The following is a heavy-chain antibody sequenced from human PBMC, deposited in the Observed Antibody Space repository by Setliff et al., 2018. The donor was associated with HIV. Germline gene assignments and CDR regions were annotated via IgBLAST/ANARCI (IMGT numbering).Heavy chain of an antibody. Sequence: PSETLSLTCAVSGYSISSGYYWAWIRQPPGKGLEWIGHIYHTGSTYSNPSLKRRVTISVDTSKNQFSRKLTSVTAADTAVYYCARLESGVFDIWGQGTMVTVSS. CDR2: IYHTGST. CDR1: GYSISSGYY. CDR3: ARLESGVFDI. D-gene: IGHD2-8*01. J-gene: IGHJ3*02. V-gene: IGHV4-38-2*01.